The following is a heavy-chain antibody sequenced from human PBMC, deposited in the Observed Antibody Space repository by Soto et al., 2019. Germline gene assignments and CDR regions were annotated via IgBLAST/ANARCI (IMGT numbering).Heavy chain of an antibody. J-gene: IGHJ1*01. V-gene: IGHV3-30*18. D-gene: IGHD1-26*01. Sequence: QVQLVESGGGVVQPGRSLRLSCAASGFTFSSYGMHWVRQAPGKGLEWVAVISYDGSNKYYADSVKGRFTISRDNSKNTLYLQMNSLRAEDTAVYYCAKGSSGSYWGEYFQHWGQGTLVTVSS. CDR2: ISYDGSNK. CDR3: AKGSSGSYWGEYFQH. CDR1: GFTFSSYG.